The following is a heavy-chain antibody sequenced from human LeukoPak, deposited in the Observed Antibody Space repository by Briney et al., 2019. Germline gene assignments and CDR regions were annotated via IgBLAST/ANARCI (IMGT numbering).Heavy chain of an antibody. CDR2: ISGSGGSM. J-gene: IGHJ3*02. Sequence: QSGGSLRLSCAASGFTFGSYAMNWVRQAPGKGLEWVSAISGSGGSMYHADSVKGRFTISRDNSKNTLYLQMNSLSAEDTAVYYCAKGVVVVPAAGDAFDIWGQGTMVTVSS. CDR3: AKGVVVVPAAGDAFDI. CDR1: GFTFGSYA. V-gene: IGHV3-23*01. D-gene: IGHD2-2*01.